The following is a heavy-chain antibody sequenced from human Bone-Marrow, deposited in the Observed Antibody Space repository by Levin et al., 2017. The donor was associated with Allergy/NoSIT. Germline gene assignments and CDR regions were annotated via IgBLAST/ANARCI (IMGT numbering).Heavy chain of an antibody. Sequence: SETLSLTCTVSGASFSRYQWTWIRQPPGRALEWIGYIYSSGSTRYNPSLGSRVTMSADTSKTQFSLKLSSVTAADTAVYYCARAVVLSVDSDIIRYSNYVDVWRKGSTVIVSS. D-gene: IGHD5-18*01. CDR3: ARAVVLSVDSDIIRYSNYVDV. J-gene: IGHJ6*04. CDR1: GASFSRYQ. V-gene: IGHV4-59*01. CDR2: IYSSGST.